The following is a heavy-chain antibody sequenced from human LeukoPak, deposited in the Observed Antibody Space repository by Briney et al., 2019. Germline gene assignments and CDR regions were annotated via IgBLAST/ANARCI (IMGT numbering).Heavy chain of an antibody. D-gene: IGHD2-2*02. V-gene: IGHV4-34*01. CDR1: GGSFSGYY. Sequence: PSETLSLTCAVYGGSFSGYYWSWIRQPPGKGLEWIGSIYYSGSTYYNPSLKSRVTISVDTSKNQFSLKLSSVTAADTAVYYCARHAAYCSSTSCYRRSNWFDPWGQGTLVTVSS. CDR3: ARHAAYCSSTSCYRRSNWFDP. CDR2: IYYSGST. J-gene: IGHJ5*02.